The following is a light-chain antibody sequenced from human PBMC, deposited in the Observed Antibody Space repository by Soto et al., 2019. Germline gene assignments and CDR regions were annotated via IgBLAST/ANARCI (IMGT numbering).Light chain of an antibody. CDR3: QQYNNWPRNT. Sequence: IVMTQSVATLSVSPGERATVSCRASQSVSSNLAWYQQKPGQAPRLLIYGASTRATGIPARFSGSGSGTEFTLTISSLQSEDFAVYYCQQYNNWPRNTFGQGTRLEI. CDR1: QSVSSN. CDR2: GAS. V-gene: IGKV3-15*01. J-gene: IGKJ5*01.